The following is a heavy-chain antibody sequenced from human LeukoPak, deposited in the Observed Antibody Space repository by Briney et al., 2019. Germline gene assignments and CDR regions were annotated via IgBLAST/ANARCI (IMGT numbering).Heavy chain of an antibody. J-gene: IGHJ4*02. V-gene: IGHV4-38-2*02. Sequence: SETLSLTCTVSGYSISSGYYWGWIRQPPGKGLEWIGSIYHSGSTYYNPSLKSRVTITVDTSKNQFSLKLSSVTAADTAVYYCARVCPHYYDSSYPTLFDYWGQGTLVTVSS. CDR1: GYSISSGYY. CDR3: ARVCPHYYDSSYPTLFDY. CDR2: IYHSGST. D-gene: IGHD3-22*01.